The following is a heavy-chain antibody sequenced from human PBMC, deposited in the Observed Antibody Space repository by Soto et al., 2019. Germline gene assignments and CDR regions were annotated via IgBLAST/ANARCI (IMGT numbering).Heavy chain of an antibody. D-gene: IGHD2-15*01. Sequence: QVHLQESGPGLVKPSETLSLTCTVSGGSISTYYWTWIRQPPGKRLEWIGYIHYSGSTNYSPSLKWRATISVDTSKKQFSLKLISVTAADTAVYYCARRIVILAADYGMDVWAQGTTVTVSS. V-gene: IGHV4-59*08. CDR1: GGSISTYY. CDR2: IHYSGST. J-gene: IGHJ6*02. CDR3: ARRIVILAADYGMDV.